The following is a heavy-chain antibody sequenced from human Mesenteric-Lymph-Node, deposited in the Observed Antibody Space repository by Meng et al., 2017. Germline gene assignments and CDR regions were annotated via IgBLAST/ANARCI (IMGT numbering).Heavy chain of an antibody. CDR1: GGSISSGSSY. CDR3: SRDHEWFGVLLTAFDI. V-gene: IGHV4-61*02. Sequence: SETLSLTCTVSGGSISSGSSYWSWIRQPAGKGLEWIGRIYIRGGTNYNPSLKSRITISADTSNNQFSLRLSSVTAADTAVYYCSRDHEWFGVLLTAFDIWGRGTLVTVSS. D-gene: IGHD3-10*01. CDR2: IYIRGGT. J-gene: IGHJ3*02.